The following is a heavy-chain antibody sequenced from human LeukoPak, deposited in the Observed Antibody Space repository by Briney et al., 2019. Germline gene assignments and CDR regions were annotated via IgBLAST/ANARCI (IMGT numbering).Heavy chain of an antibody. J-gene: IGHJ4*02. Sequence: VASVKVSCKASGYTFTGYYMHWGRQAPGQGLEWMGWINPNSGGTNYAQKFQGRVTMTRDTSISTAYMELSRLRSDDTAVYYCARVTYYYDSSGHQSSPSFDYWGQGTLVTVSS. D-gene: IGHD3-22*01. V-gene: IGHV1-2*02. CDR1: GYTFTGYY. CDR2: INPNSGGT. CDR3: ARVTYYYDSSGHQSSPSFDY.